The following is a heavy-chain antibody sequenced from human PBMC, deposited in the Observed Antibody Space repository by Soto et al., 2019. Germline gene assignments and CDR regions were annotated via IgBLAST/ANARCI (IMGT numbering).Heavy chain of an antibody. Sequence: DVQVEESGGGLIQPGGSLRISCAASGFIVNGKKYLTWVRQAPGKGLEWLSAVYSAEGTFYADYVKGRFTVSLDNVKNTVYLQMNSLRSEDTGVYACATWRLREHAFGVWGPGTRVTVSA. J-gene: IGHJ3*01. D-gene: IGHD4-17*01. CDR1: GFIVNGKKY. V-gene: IGHV3-53*01. CDR2: VYSAEGT. CDR3: ATWRLREHAFGV.